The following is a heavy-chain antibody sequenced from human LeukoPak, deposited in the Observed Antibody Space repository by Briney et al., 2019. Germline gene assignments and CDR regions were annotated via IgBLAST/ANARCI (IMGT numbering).Heavy chain of an antibody. J-gene: IGHJ4*02. CDR1: GFTFSSYE. CDR2: ISSSGSTI. Sequence: GGSLRLSCAASGFTFSSYEMNWVRQAPGKGLEWVSYISSSGSTIYYADSVKGRFTISRDNSKTTLYLQMNSLRPEDTAVYYSARAYGDYSGFDLWGQGALVTVSS. CDR3: ARAYGDYSGFDL. V-gene: IGHV3-48*03. D-gene: IGHD4-17*01.